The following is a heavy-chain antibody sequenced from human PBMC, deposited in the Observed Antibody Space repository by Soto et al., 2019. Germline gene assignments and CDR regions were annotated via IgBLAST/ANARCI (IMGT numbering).Heavy chain of an antibody. D-gene: IGHD3-3*01. CDR3: ARGQRFSDSFDP. Sequence: TVSGGAISGYYWNWIRQSAGKGLEWIGRIYSSGGTKYNPSLKSRVTMSLDTSKNQFSLSLSSVTAADTAVYYCARGQRFSDSFDPFCQGTLVTVSS. CDR1: GGAISGYY. J-gene: IGHJ5*02. CDR2: IYSSGGT. V-gene: IGHV4-4*07.